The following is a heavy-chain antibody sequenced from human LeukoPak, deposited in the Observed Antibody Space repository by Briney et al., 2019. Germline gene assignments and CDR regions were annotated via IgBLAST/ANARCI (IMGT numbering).Heavy chain of an antibody. Sequence: SSETLSLTCAVYGGSFSGYFWSWIRQPPGKGLEWIGSIYYSGSTYYNPSLKSRVTISVDTSKNQFSLKLSSVTAADTAVYYCARHAVRAAAGTNFNWFDPWGQGTLVTVSS. D-gene: IGHD6-13*01. CDR1: GGSFSGYF. J-gene: IGHJ5*02. V-gene: IGHV4-34*01. CDR2: IYYSGST. CDR3: ARHAVRAAAGTNFNWFDP.